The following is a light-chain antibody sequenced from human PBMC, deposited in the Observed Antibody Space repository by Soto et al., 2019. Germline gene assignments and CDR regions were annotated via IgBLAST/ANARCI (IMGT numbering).Light chain of an antibody. CDR1: SGHSNYA. J-gene: IGLJ7*01. Sequence: QAVVTQSPSASASLGASVKLTCTLSSGHSNYAIAWHQQQPEKGPRYLMKVNSGGSHIKGDGIPDRFSGSSSGAERFLFISRLQSEDEACYFCQTWGTGSAIVVFGGGTQLTVL. CDR2: VNSGGSH. V-gene: IGLV4-69*01. CDR3: QTWGTGSAIVV.